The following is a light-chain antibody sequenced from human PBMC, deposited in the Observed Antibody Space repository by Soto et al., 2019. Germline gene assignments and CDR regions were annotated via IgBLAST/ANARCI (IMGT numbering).Light chain of an antibody. V-gene: IGKV1-39*01. Sequence: IQMTQSPSSLSASVGGRVTITCRASQSILAYLNWYQVKLGKTPRLLIFSASNLQSGVPSRFNGSGSGTDFALTIGGVEPDDAATYSCQQTYATAFTFGQGTNL. CDR3: QQTYATAFT. CDR1: QSILAY. CDR2: SAS. J-gene: IGKJ2*01.